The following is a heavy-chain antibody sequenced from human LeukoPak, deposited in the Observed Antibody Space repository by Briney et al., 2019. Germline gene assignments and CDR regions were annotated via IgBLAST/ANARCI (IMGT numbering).Heavy chain of an antibody. J-gene: IGHJ5*02. CDR2: IKSKTDGGTT. Sequence: GGSLRLSCAASGFTFSNAWMSWVRQAPGKGLEWVGRIKSKTDGGTTDYAAPVKGRFTISRDDSKNTLYLQMNSLKTEDTAVYYCTAGRITMIVVAPGSFDPWGQGTLVTVSS. CDR3: TAGRITMIVVAPGSFDP. D-gene: IGHD3-22*01. V-gene: IGHV3-15*01. CDR1: GFTFSNAW.